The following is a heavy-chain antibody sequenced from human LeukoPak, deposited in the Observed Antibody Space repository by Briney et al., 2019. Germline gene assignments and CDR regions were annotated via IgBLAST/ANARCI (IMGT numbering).Heavy chain of an antibody. CDR3: ARDYDYVWGSYRYIYFDY. CDR2: ISSSSSYI. CDR1: GFTFSSYS. J-gene: IGHJ4*02. V-gene: IGHV3-21*01. D-gene: IGHD3-16*02. Sequence: GGSLRLSCAASGFTFSSYSMNWVRQAPGKGLEWVSSISSSSSYIYYVDSVKGRFTISRDNAKNSLYLQMNSLRAEDTAVYYCARDYDYVWGSYRYIYFDYWGQGTLVTASS.